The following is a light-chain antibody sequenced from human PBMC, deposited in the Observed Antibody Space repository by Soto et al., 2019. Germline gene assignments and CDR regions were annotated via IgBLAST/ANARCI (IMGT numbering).Light chain of an antibody. J-gene: IGKJ1*01. V-gene: IGKV3-15*01. CDR2: GAS. CDR1: QSVSSN. CDR3: QQYNNWPRT. Sequence: EIVMTPSPATLSVSPGERSTLSCRASQSVSSNLAWYQQKPGQPPRLLIYGASTRATGIPARFSGSGSGTDFTLTISSLQSEDFAVYYCQQYNNWPRTFGQGTKVDIK.